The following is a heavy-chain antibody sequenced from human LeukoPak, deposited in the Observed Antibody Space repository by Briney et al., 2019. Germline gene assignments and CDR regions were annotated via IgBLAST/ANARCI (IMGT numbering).Heavy chain of an antibody. J-gene: IGHJ4*02. Sequence: SETLSLTCTVSGGSISSYYWSWIRQPPGKGLEWIGYIYYSGSTNYNPSLKSRVTISVDTSKNQFSLKLNSVTAADTAVYYCARDRRDTVTTYFDYWGQGTLVTVSS. CDR3: ARDRRDTVTTYFDY. V-gene: IGHV4-59*01. CDR1: GGSISSYY. CDR2: IYYSGST. D-gene: IGHD4-17*01.